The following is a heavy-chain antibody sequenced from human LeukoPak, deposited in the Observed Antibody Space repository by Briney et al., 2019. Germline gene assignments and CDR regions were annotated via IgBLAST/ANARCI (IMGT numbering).Heavy chain of an antibody. CDR2: IGDSGRST. V-gene: IGHV3-23*01. CDR1: GFTFSNYG. CDR3: AKGGSLTTVTHFDC. Sequence: GGTLRLSCAASGFTFSNYGMNWVRQAPGKGLEWVSGIGDSGRSTYYADSVKGRFSISRDNSKNTLYLQINSLRAEDTAVYYCAKGGSLTTVTHFDCWGQGTLVTVSS. D-gene: IGHD4-17*01. J-gene: IGHJ4*02.